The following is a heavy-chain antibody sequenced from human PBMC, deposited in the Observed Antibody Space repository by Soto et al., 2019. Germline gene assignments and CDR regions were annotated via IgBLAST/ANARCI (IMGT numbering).Heavy chain of an antibody. D-gene: IGHD2-2*01. V-gene: IGHV1-46*01. J-gene: IGHJ4*01. CDR1: GYTFTSYY. CDR2: INPSGGST. Sequence: GASVKVSCKASGYTFTSYYMHWVRQAPGQGLEWMGIINPSGGSTSYAQKFQGRVTMTRDTSTSTVYMELSSLRSEDTAVYYCAVVLVPAASVWDFVAWGHGTLGTCSS. CDR3: AVVLVPAASVWDFVA.